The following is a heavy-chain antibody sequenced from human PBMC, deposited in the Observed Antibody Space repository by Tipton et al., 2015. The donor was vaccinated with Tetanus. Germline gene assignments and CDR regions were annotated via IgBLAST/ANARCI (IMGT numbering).Heavy chain of an antibody. CDR1: GGSFSGYY. Sequence: TLSLTCAVYGGSFSGYYWSWIRQPPGKGLEWIGEINHSGSTNYNPSLKSRVTISVDTSKNQFSLKLSSVTAADTAVYYCARGAIAVPASPLDYWGQGTLVTVSS. J-gene: IGHJ4*02. V-gene: IGHV4-34*01. CDR3: ARGAIAVPASPLDY. CDR2: INHSGST. D-gene: IGHD6-19*01.